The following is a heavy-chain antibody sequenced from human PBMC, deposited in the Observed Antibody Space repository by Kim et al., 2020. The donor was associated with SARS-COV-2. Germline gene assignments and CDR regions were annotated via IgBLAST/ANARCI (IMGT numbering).Heavy chain of an antibody. V-gene: IGHV1-8*01. D-gene: IGHD5-12*01. CDR3: ARGMSGYDWDHYYYGMDV. CDR1: GYTFTSYD. CDR2: MNPNSGNT. Sequence: ASVKVSCKASGYTFTSYDINWVRQATGQGLEWMGWMNPNSGNTGYAQKFQGRVTMTRNTSISTAYMELSSLRSEDTAVYYCARGMSGYDWDHYYYGMDVWGQGTTVTVSS. J-gene: IGHJ6*02.